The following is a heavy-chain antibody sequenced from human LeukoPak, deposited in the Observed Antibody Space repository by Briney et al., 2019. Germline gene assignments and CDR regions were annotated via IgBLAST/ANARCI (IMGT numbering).Heavy chain of an antibody. CDR1: GYSISSGYY. J-gene: IGHJ4*02. CDR3: ARDHWYEDY. D-gene: IGHD6-13*01. CDR2: IYHSGST. V-gene: IGHV4-38-2*02. Sequence: SETLSLTCTVSGYSISSGYYWGWIRQPPGKGLEWIGSIYHSGSTYYNPSLKSRVTISVDTSKNQFSLKLSSVTAADTAVYYCARDHWYEDYWGQGTLVTVSS.